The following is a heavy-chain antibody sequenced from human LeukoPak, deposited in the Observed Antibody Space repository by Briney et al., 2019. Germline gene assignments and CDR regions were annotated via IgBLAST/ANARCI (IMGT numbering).Heavy chain of an antibody. CDR3: ARVYSRVGPFDY. V-gene: IGHV3-7*01. CDR1: RFTFSSFW. CDR2: IKEDGSEK. Sequence: GGSLRLSCTDSRFTFSSFWMNWVRQAPGKGLEWVANIKEDGSEKYYVDSVKGRFTISRDNAKNSVYLQMSSLRAEDTAVYYCARVYSRVGPFDYWGQGTLVTVSS. J-gene: IGHJ4*02. D-gene: IGHD5-18*01.